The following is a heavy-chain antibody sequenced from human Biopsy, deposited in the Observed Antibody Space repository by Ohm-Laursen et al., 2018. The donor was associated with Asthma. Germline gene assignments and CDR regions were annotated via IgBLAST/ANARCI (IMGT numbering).Heavy chain of an antibody. CDR2: ISKDASTQ. D-gene: IGHD1-1*01. CDR1: GFSFSNFA. Sequence: LTLTRAAFGFSFSNFAIHWVRQAPGKGLEWVGVISKDASTQDYADSVKGRFTMARDNSKNTLDLQMNSLREEDAAVYYCVRDGTDDAFDIWGQGTVVSVSS. J-gene: IGHJ3*02. V-gene: IGHV3-30*01. CDR3: VRDGTDDAFDI.